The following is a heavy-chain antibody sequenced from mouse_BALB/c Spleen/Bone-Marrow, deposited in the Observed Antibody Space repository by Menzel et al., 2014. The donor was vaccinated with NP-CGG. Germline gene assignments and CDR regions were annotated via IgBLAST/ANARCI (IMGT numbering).Heavy chain of an antibody. CDR2: ISNGGGST. J-gene: IGHJ3*01. Sequence: EVMLVESGGGLVQPGGSLKLSCATSGFTFSDYYMYWVRQTPEKRLEWVAYISNGGGSTYYPDTVKGRFTISRGSAKNTLYLQMSRLKSEDTAMYYCARGLYYRPFAYWGQGTLVTVSA. CDR1: GFTFSDYY. D-gene: IGHD2-14*01. V-gene: IGHV5-12*02. CDR3: ARGLYYRPFAY.